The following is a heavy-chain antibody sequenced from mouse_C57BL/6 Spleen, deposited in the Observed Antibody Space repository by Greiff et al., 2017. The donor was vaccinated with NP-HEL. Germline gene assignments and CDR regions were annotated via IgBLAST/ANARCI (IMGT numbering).Heavy chain of an antibody. CDR3: ARGDDGYYVFDY. V-gene: IGHV1-69*01. Sequence: VQLQQPGAELVMPGASVKLSCKASGYTFTSYWMHWVKQRPGQGLEWIGEIDPSDSYTNYNQKFKGKSTLTVDKSSSTAYMQLSSLTSEDSAVYYCARGDDGYYVFDYWGQGTTLTVSS. CDR1: GYTFTSYW. CDR2: IDPSDSYT. D-gene: IGHD2-3*01. J-gene: IGHJ2*01.